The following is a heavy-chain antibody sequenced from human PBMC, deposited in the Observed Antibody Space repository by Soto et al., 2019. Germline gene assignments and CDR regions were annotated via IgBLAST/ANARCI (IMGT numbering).Heavy chain of an antibody. V-gene: IGHV5-51*01. D-gene: IGHD3-3*01. CDR3: ARQGRTIFGVVRRNWFDP. Sequence: GESLKISCKGSVYSFTSYWVGWVRQMPGKGLEWMGIIYPGDSDTRYSPSFQGQVTISADKSISTAYLQWSSLKASDTAMYYCARQGRTIFGVVRRNWFDPWGQGTLVTVSS. CDR2: IYPGDSDT. J-gene: IGHJ5*02. CDR1: VYSFTSYW.